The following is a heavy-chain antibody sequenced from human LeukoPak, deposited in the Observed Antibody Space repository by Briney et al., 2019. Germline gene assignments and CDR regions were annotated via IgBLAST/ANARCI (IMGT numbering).Heavy chain of an antibody. Sequence: SETLSLTCTVSGGSTSSSSYYWGWIRQPPGKGLEWIGSIYYSGSTYYNPSLKSRVTISVDTSKNQFSLKLSSVTAADTAVYYCARRADGMDVWGQGTTVTVSS. J-gene: IGHJ6*02. CDR2: IYYSGST. V-gene: IGHV4-39*01. CDR1: GGSTSSSSYY. CDR3: ARRADGMDV.